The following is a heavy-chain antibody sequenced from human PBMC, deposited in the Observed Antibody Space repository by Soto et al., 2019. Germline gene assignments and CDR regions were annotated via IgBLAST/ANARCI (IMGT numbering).Heavy chain of an antibody. CDR3: ARDPFATFSYYYGMDV. D-gene: IGHD1-26*01. CDR2: IYSGGST. CDR1: GFTFRSFT. J-gene: IGHJ6*02. V-gene: IGHV3-53*01. Sequence: GGSLRLSCAASGFTFRSFTMNWVRQAPGKGLEWVSVIYSGGSTYYADSVKGRFTISRDNSKNTLYLQMNSLRAEDTAVYYCARDPFATFSYYYGMDVWGQGTTVTVSS.